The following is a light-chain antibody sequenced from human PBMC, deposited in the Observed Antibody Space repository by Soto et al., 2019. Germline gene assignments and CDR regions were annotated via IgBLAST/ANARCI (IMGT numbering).Light chain of an antibody. CDR1: QRVGSRA. CDR2: GAS. Sequence: EIGWTRSPGPLSLSQGDRARLSCRASQRVGSRALAWYQQKPGQAPRPLIYGASTRATGIPDRFSGSGSGTDFTLTISRLEPEDFAVYYCQQYGGSPLYTFGQGTKLEIK. J-gene: IGKJ2*01. CDR3: QQYGGSPLYT. V-gene: IGKV3-20*01.